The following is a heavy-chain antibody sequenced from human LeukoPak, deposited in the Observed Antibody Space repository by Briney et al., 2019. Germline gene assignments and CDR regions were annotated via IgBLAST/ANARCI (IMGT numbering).Heavy chain of an antibody. D-gene: IGHD2-2*01. Sequence: PSETLSLTCIVSGGSISSYYWSWIRQPAGKGLEWIGRIYTTGNTNYNPSLKSRVTMSIDTSKKQFSLKLSSVTAADTAVYYCARGASTSSWPAATYYYYMDVWGKGTTVTVSS. CDR2: IYTTGNT. J-gene: IGHJ6*03. CDR3: ARGASTSSWPAATYYYYMDV. CDR1: GGSISSYY. V-gene: IGHV4-4*07.